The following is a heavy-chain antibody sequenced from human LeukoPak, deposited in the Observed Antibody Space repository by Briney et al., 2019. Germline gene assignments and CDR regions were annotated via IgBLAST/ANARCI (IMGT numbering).Heavy chain of an antibody. J-gene: IGHJ4*02. V-gene: IGHV3-9*01. CDR2: ISWNRGSI. CDR1: GFTFDDYA. D-gene: IGHD3-3*01. Sequence: GGSLRLSCAASGFTFDDYAMHWVRQAPGKGLEWVSGISWNRGSIGYADSVKGRFTISRDNAKNSLYLQMNSLRAEDTALYYCAKDPNYDFWSGYYNGGFDYWGQGTLVTVSP. CDR3: AKDPNYDFWSGYYNGGFDY.